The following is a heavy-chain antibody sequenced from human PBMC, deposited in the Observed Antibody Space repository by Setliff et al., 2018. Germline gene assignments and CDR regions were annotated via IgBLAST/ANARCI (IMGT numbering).Heavy chain of an antibody. D-gene: IGHD6-13*01. CDR3: ARVQQLGTFDY. V-gene: IGHV1-2*04. J-gene: IGHJ4*02. Sequence: GASVKVSCKASGYTFTGYYMYWVRQAPGQGLEWMGRINPSSGATIYAQKFQGWVTMTRDTSISTAYMELSSLRSEDTAVYYCARVQQLGTFDYWGQGTLVTVSS. CDR1: GYTFTGYY. CDR2: INPSSGAT.